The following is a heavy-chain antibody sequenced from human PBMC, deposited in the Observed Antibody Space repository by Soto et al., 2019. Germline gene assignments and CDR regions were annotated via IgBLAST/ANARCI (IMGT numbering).Heavy chain of an antibody. Sequence: QVQLEESGGGVVQPGRSLRLSCAASGFTFSRHTMHWVRQAPGKGLEWVASISYDGSNKYYADSVKGRFTISRDNSKNTLSVQMDSLRAEDTAVYYCARDRLRWGELSLLGYFDYWGQGTLVTVSS. CDR3: ARDRLRWGELSLLGYFDY. J-gene: IGHJ4*02. D-gene: IGHD3-16*02. V-gene: IGHV3-30*04. CDR2: ISYDGSNK. CDR1: GFTFSRHT.